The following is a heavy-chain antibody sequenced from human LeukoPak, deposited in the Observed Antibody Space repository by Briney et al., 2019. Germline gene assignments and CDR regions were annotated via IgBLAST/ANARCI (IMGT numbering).Heavy chain of an antibody. CDR3: ARVQYP. Sequence: SETLSLTCTVSGGSISIDYWSWIRQPPGKGLEWIGYIYYTGSANYNPSLKSRVTMSVDTSMNQFSLKLSSVTAADTAVYYCARVQYPWGQGTLVTVSS. CDR1: GGSISIDY. V-gene: IGHV4-59*01. D-gene: IGHD4-11*01. CDR2: IYYTGSA. J-gene: IGHJ5*02.